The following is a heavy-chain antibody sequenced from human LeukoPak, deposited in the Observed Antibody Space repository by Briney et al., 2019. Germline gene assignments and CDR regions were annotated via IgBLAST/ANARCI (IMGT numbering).Heavy chain of an antibody. CDR3: ARDLGRPQDK. Sequence: GGSLRLSCASSGLTFSSDEMNWVPQAPGKGLEWVSYISSSGRTLYYADPVKGRFTISRDNAKNSLYLQMNSLRAEDTAVYYCARDLGRPQDKWGQGTLVTVSS. V-gene: IGHV3-48*03. CDR1: GLTFSSDE. CDR2: ISSSGRTL. J-gene: IGHJ4*02.